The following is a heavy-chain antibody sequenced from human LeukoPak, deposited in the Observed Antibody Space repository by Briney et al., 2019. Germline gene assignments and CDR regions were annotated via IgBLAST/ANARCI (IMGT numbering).Heavy chain of an antibody. V-gene: IGHV3-7*01. CDR3: ARDPPWGSGYITI. CDR1: GFAVSSKS. J-gene: IGHJ4*02. CDR2: IKQDGSEK. D-gene: IGHD5-12*01. Sequence: GGSLRLSCATSGFAVSSKSLTWVRQAPGKGLEWVANIKQDGSEKYYVDSVKGRFTISRDNAKNSLYLQMNSLRAEDTAVYYCARDPPWGSGYITIWGQGTLVTVSS.